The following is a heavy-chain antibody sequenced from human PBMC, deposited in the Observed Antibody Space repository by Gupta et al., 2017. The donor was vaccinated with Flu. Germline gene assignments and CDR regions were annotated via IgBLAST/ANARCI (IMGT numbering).Heavy chain of an antibody. D-gene: IGHD1-26*01. CDR3: AKGGAGSFYDD. CDR1: GFTFSSLT. V-gene: IGHV3-23*01. J-gene: IGHJ4*02. CDR2: ISSSGDST. Sequence: EFRLLGSGVGLYRPGGSRRISCAASGFTFSSLTMAWVRQAAGKGLEWVSSISSSGDSTFYVDSVKGRFTISRDKSKNTVYLQLSSLTGEDTATYFCAKGGAGSFYDDWGQGTLVTVSS.